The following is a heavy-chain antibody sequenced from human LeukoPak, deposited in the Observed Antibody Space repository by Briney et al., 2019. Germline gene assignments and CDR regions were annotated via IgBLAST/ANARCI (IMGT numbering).Heavy chain of an antibody. V-gene: IGHV1-2*02. CDR3: ASELGIAVAGTLDY. D-gene: IGHD6-19*01. J-gene: IGHJ4*02. Sequence: ASVKVSCKASGYTFTGYYTHWVRQAPGQGLEWMGWINPNSGGTNYAQKFQGRVTMTRDTSISTAYMELSRLRSDDTAVYYCASELGIAVAGTLDYWGQGTLVTVSS. CDR2: INPNSGGT. CDR1: GYTFTGYY.